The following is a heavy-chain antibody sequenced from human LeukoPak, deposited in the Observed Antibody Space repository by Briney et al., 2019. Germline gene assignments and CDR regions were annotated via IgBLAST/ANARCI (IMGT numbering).Heavy chain of an antibody. Sequence: PSETLSLTCTVSGGSISSYYWSWIRQPPGKGLEWLGYIYYSGSTNYNPSLKSRVTISVDTSKNQFSLNLSSVTAADTAVYYCARDSYYYGSGIDYWGQGALVTVSS. CDR3: ARDSYYYGSGIDY. D-gene: IGHD3-10*01. CDR1: GGSISSYY. J-gene: IGHJ4*02. CDR2: IYYSGST. V-gene: IGHV4-59*01.